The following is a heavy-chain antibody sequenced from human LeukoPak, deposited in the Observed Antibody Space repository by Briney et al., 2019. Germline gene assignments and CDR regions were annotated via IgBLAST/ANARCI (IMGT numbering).Heavy chain of an antibody. CDR3: ATSAPGMLDVVSDAFHL. V-gene: IGHV1-24*01. J-gene: IGHJ3*01. D-gene: IGHD2-21*01. CDR1: GYTFTSYG. CDR2: FDPEDGQI. Sequence: GASVKVSCKASGYTFTSYGISWVRQAPGKGLEWMGGFDPEDGQIMFAQKFQGRLTMTEDASADTAYMELSSLRSEDTATYYCATSAPGMLDVVSDAFHLWGQGTIVIVSS.